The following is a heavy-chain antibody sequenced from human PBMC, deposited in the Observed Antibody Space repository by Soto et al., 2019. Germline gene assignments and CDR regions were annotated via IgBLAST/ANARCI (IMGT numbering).Heavy chain of an antibody. J-gene: IGHJ6*02. CDR3: ARHARDDDGLDV. Sequence: QVQLQESGPGLVKPSQTLSLTCTVSGGSISSGGHYWSWIRQHPGKGLEWLGSINYSETTYYNPSLKSRPTISVDTSKNQCYLKLNSVIAADTAVYYCARHARDDDGLDVWGQGTTVTVSS. CDR1: GGSISSGGHY. D-gene: IGHD2-8*01. CDR2: INYSETT. V-gene: IGHV4-31*03.